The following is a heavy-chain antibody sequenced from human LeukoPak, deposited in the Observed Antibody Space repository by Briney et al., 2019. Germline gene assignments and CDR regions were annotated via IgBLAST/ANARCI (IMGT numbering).Heavy chain of an antibody. CDR1: GFTFSSYG. J-gene: IGHJ6*02. CDR2: IWYDGSNK. Sequence: GGSLRLSCAASGFTFSSYGMHWVRQAPGKGLEWVAVIWYDGSNKYYADSVKGRFTISRDNSKNTLYLQMNSLRAEDTAVYYCARFPQDCSSTSCYYYYYYGMDAWGQGTTVTVSS. D-gene: IGHD2-2*01. CDR3: ARFPQDCSSTSCYYYYYYGMDA. V-gene: IGHV3-33*01.